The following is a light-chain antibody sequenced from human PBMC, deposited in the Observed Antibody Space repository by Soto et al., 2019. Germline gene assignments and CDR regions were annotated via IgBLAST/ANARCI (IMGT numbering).Light chain of an antibody. Sequence: EIVMTQSPSTLSLSPVERATFSCSASQSVSSNLAWYQQKPGQAPRLLIYGAFNRATGIPARFSGSGSGTDFTLTISSLEPEDFAVYYCQQRNIWPPVTFGQGTRLEIK. CDR3: QQRNIWPPVT. J-gene: IGKJ5*01. CDR1: QSVSSN. V-gene: IGKV3-11*01. CDR2: GAF.